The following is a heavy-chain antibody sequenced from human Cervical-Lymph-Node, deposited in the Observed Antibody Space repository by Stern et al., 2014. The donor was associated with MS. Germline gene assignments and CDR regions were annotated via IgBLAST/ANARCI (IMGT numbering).Heavy chain of an antibody. V-gene: IGHV4-30-4*01. CDR3: ARVPDYGDAFFDY. CDR1: GGSISSGDNY. J-gene: IGHJ4*02. CDR2: IHYRGGT. D-gene: IGHD4-17*01. Sequence: QLQLQESGPGLVKPSQTLSLTCTVSGGSISSGDNYWSWLRQPPGKGPEWIGYIHYRGGTYFNPSLKSRATISADTSKNQFSLKLNSMTAADTAVYYCARVPDYGDAFFDYWGQGILVTVSS.